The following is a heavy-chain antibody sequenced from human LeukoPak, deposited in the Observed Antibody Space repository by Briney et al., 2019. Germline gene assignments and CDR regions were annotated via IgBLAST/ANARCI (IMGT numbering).Heavy chain of an antibody. Sequence: GGSLRLSCAASGFTFSNYAMSWVRQAPGKGLEWVSGIRSSGHNTYYEDSVKGRFTISRDNSKNMLYLQMNSLRAEDTAVYYCAKYVCGGDCYDYFDCWGQGTLVNVSS. CDR2: IRSSGHNT. D-gene: IGHD2-21*02. V-gene: IGHV3-23*01. J-gene: IGHJ4*02. CDR3: AKYVCGGDCYDYFDC. CDR1: GFTFSNYA.